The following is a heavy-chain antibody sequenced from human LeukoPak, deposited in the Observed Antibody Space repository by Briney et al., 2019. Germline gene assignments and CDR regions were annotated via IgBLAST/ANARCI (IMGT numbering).Heavy chain of an antibody. Sequence: PGGSLRLSCSASAFTVSSNYMSWLGQAPGNGLEWVSFIYSGGTTYYSDFVKGRFNISRDKAKKTLYLQMNSLRAEDTAVYYCAREALRSFDYWGQGTLVTVSS. J-gene: IGHJ4*02. CDR1: AFTVSSNY. CDR2: IYSGGTT. CDR3: AREALRSFDY. V-gene: IGHV3-66*01.